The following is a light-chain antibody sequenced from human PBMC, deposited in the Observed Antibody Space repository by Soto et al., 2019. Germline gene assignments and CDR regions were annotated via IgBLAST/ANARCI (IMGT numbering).Light chain of an antibody. CDR3: AVWDDSLRGWV. V-gene: IGLV1-47*02. CDR1: FSNIGSNY. Sequence: QSVLTQPPSASGTPGQRVTISCSGRFSNIGSNYVYWYQQLPGTAPKLLIFTNDQRTSGVPGRFSGSKSGTSASLAISGHRSEDEADYYCAVWDDSLRGWVFGGGTKLTVL. J-gene: IGLJ3*02. CDR2: TND.